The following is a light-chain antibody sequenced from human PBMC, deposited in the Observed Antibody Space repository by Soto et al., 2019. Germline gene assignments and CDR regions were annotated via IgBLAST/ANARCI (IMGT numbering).Light chain of an antibody. CDR2: DAS. J-gene: IGKJ1*01. CDR1: ESVVSNY. Sequence: EIVLTQSPGTLSLSPGERATLSCRATESVVSNYLAWYQLKPGQAPGLLIYDASSRATGIPDRFSGSGSGTDFTLTISRLEPEDFAVYYCQQYGSIPWTFGQGTKVDIK. V-gene: IGKV3-20*01. CDR3: QQYGSIPWT.